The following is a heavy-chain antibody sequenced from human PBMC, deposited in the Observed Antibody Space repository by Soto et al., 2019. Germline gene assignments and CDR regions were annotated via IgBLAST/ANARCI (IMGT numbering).Heavy chain of an antibody. V-gene: IGHV4-30-4*01. CDR2: IYYTGNN. CDR3: AREPKPNYDSSPWNGGFDS. Sequence: TLSLTCTVSGDSTTSLYYYWAWIRQPPGKGLEWVGYIYYTGNNFYNLALKTRVAMSGAPSPNQFSLKLGAVTDRDRAVVFCAREPKPNYDSSPWNGGFDSWGPGTLVTVSS. J-gene: IGHJ4*02. D-gene: IGHD3-22*01. CDR1: GDSTTSLYYY.